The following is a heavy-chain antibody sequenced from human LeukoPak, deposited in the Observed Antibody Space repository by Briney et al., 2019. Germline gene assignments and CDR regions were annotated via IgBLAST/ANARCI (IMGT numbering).Heavy chain of an antibody. D-gene: IGHD5-24*01. Sequence: SETLSLTCTVSGGSISSGGYYWSWIRQPPGKGLEWIGYIYHSGSTYYNPSLKSRVTISVDRSKNQFSLKLSSVTAADTAVYYCAREVPPDRLQRSHFDYWGQGTLVTVSS. CDR1: GGSISSGGYY. J-gene: IGHJ4*02. CDR3: AREVPPDRLQRSHFDY. V-gene: IGHV4-30-2*01. CDR2: IYHSGST.